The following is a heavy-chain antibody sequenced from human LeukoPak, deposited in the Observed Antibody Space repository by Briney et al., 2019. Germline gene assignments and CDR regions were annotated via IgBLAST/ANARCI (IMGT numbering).Heavy chain of an antibody. CDR2: IYYSGST. D-gene: IGHD6-6*01. CDR3: ARHVWTSSSSDY. V-gene: IGHV4-39*01. CDR1: GGSISTSSYY. Sequence: SETLSLTCTVSGGSISTSSYYWGWIRQPPGKGLEWIGSIYYSGSTYYSPSLKSRVTISVDTSKNQFSLKLGSVTAADTAMYYCARHVWTSSSSDYWGQGTLVTVSS. J-gene: IGHJ4*02.